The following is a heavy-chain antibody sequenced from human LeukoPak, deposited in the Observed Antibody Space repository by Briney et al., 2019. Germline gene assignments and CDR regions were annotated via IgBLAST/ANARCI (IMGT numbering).Heavy chain of an antibody. J-gene: IGHJ6*02. CDR3: ARDAVDTANAV. V-gene: IGHV3-74*01. Sequence: GGSLRLSCAASGFTFTAYWMHWVRQAPGKGLVWVSHINSDGSITSYADSVKGRFTISRDNAKNTLYLQMNSLRAEDTAVYYCARDAVDTANAVWGQGTTVTVSS. CDR2: INSDGSIT. CDR1: GFTFTAYW. D-gene: IGHD5-18*01.